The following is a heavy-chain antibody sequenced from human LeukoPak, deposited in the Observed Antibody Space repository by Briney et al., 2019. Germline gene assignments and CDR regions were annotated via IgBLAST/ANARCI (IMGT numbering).Heavy chain of an antibody. CDR2: INSDGSST. CDR3: ARSLLWFGELAFY. D-gene: IGHD3-10*01. J-gene: IGHJ4*02. V-gene: IGHV3-74*01. CDR1: GFTFSSYW. Sequence: GGPLRLSCAASGFTFSSYWMHWVRQAPGKGLVWVSRINSDGSSTSYADSVKGRFTISRDNAKNTLYLQMNSLRAEDTAVYYCARSLLWFGELAFYWGQGTLVTVSS.